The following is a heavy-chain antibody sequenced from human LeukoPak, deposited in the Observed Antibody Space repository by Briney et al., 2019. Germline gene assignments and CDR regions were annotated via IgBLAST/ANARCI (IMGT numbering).Heavy chain of an antibody. D-gene: IGHD6-13*01. CDR3: ARVFGSSWYDDY. CDR1: GFTFDDYA. J-gene: IGHJ4*02. V-gene: IGHV3-43D*03. Sequence: GGSLRLSCAASGFTFDDYAMHWVRQAPGKGLEWVSLITWDGDNTYYADSVKGRFTISRDNSKNTLYLQMNSLRAEDTAVYYCARVFGSSWYDDYWGQGTLVTVSS. CDR2: ITWDGDNT.